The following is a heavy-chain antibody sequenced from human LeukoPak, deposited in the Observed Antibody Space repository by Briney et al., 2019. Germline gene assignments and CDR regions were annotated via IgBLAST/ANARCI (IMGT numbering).Heavy chain of an antibody. V-gene: IGHV3-48*04. CDR2: ISTGSNTI. J-gene: IGHJ5*02. CDR1: GFTFSTYS. CDR3: ARGSSAGRSGFDP. Sequence: GGSLRLSCAASGFTFSTYSMNWVRQAPGKGLEWVSYISTGSNTIYYADSVKGRFTISRDNAKNSLYLQMDSLRVEDTAVYYCARGSSAGRSGFDPWGQGTLVTASS.